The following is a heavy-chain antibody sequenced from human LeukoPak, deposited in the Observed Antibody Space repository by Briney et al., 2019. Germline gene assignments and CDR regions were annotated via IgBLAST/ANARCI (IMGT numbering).Heavy chain of an antibody. CDR2: IIPILGIA. CDR1: GGTFSSYA. Sequence: SVKVSCKASGGTFSSYAISWVRQAPGQGLGWMGRIIPILGIANYAQKFQGRVTITADKSTSTAYMELSSLRSEDTAVYYCARERITIFGALITPGYFDYWGQGTLVTVSS. J-gene: IGHJ4*02. CDR3: ARERITIFGALITPGYFDY. V-gene: IGHV1-69*04. D-gene: IGHD3-3*01.